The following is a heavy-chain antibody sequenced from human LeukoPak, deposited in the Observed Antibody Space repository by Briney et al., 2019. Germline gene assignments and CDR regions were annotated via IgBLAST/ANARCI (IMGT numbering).Heavy chain of an antibody. J-gene: IGHJ4*02. CDR2: IYHSGST. CDR3: ATSMVMNHYCFDY. D-gene: IGHD1-14*01. CDR1: GGSMSSTKW. Sequence: SGTLSLTCAVSGGSMSSTKWWSWVRQPPRKGLEWIGEIYHSGSTNYNPSLKSRLTISVDKSKNQVSLNLSSVTAADTAVYYCATSMVMNHYCFDYWAQGTLVTVSP. V-gene: IGHV4-4*02.